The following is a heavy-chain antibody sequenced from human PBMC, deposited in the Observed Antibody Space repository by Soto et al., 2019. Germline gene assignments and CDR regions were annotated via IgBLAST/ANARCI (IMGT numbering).Heavy chain of an antibody. D-gene: IGHD5-18*01. Sequence: PSETLSLTCTVSGGSISSYYWSWIRQPPGKGLEWIGYIYYSGSTNYNPSLKSRVTISVDTSKNQFSLKLSSVTAAGTAVYYCARVLGYSYGDGFDYWGQGTLVTVSS. CDR2: IYYSGST. J-gene: IGHJ4*02. CDR3: ARVLGYSYGDGFDY. CDR1: GGSISSYY. V-gene: IGHV4-59*01.